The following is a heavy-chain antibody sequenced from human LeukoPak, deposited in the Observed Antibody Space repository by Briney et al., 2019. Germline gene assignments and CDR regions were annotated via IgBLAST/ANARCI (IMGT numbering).Heavy chain of an antibody. CDR1: GGSIRSYY. Sequence: PSETLSLTCTVSGGSIRSYYWSWIRQPPGKGLEWIAYIYNSGVTNYNPSLKSRVSISVDTSKKQVPLKLTSVTAADTAVYFCARHQGASLNTSGGFIVSNWFDPWGQGTLVTVSS. CDR2: IYNSGVT. J-gene: IGHJ5*02. D-gene: IGHD3-16*01. V-gene: IGHV4-59*08. CDR3: ARHQGASLNTSGGFIVSNWFDP.